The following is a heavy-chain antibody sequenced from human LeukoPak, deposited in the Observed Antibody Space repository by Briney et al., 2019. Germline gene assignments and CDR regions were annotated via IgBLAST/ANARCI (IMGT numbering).Heavy chain of an antibody. V-gene: IGHV4-34*01. J-gene: IGHJ4*02. Sequence: KPSETLSLTCAVYGGSFSGYYWSWIRQPPGKGLEWIGEINHSGSTNYNPSLKSRVTISVDTSKNQFSLKLSSVTAADTAVYYCARHRYSSGWSHHYFDYWGQGTLVTASS. CDR2: INHSGST. D-gene: IGHD6-19*01. CDR3: ARHRYSSGWSHHYFDY. CDR1: GGSFSGYY.